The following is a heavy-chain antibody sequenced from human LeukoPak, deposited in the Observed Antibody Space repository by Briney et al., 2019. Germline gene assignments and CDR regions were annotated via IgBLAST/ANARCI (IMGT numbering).Heavy chain of an antibody. CDR1: GFTFGSYW. D-gene: IGHD5-12*01. J-gene: IGHJ4*02. V-gene: IGHV3-7*01. CDR2: IKQDGSEK. CDR3: ARESADIVATIVY. Sequence: PGGSLRLSCAASGFTFGSYWMSWVRQAPGKGLEWVANIKQDGSEKYYVDSVKGRFTISRDNAKNSLYLQMDSLRAEDTAVYYCARESADIVATIVYWGQGTLVTVSS.